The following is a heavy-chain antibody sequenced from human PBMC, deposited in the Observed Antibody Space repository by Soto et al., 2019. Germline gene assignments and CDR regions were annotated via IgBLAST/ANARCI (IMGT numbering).Heavy chain of an antibody. D-gene: IGHD5-12*01. CDR3: AEEGSLVADAFDI. V-gene: IGHV1-58*01. J-gene: IGHJ3*02. CDR2: IVVGSGNS. Sequence: ASVKVSCKASGFTFTSSAVQWVRQARGQRLEWIGWIVVGSGNSNYAQKFQERVTITRDMSTNTAYMELSSLRSEDTAVYYCAEEGSLVADAFDIWGQGTMVTVS. CDR1: GFTFTSSA.